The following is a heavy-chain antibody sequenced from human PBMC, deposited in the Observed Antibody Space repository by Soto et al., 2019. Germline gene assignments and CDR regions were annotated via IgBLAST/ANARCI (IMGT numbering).Heavy chain of an antibody. V-gene: IGHV5-10-1*01. CDR2: IDPSDSYT. CDR3: ASQLRLAYYYGMDV. CDR1: GYSFTSYW. Sequence: GESLKISCKGSGYSFTSYWISWVRQMPGKGLEWMGRIDPSDSYTNYSPSFQGHVTISADKFISTAYLQWSSLKASDTAMYYCASQLRLAYYYGMDVWGQGTTVTVSS. J-gene: IGHJ6*02. D-gene: IGHD3-3*01.